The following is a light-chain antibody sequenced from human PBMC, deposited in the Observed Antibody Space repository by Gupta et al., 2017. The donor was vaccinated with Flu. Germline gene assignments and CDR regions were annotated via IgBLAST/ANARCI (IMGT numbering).Light chain of an antibody. CDR2: RAS. J-gene: IGKJ1*01. CDR3: QQNNSYPRT. Sequence: EIQMTQSPSPLTASVGDRVTLTCRASQSINTWSAWYQQKPGKAPSLLINRASSLEGGVPSRFSSRGSGTEVTLTISLLQPDYFATYYCQQNNSYPRTYGQGTKGEIK. CDR1: QSINTW. V-gene: IGKV1-5*03.